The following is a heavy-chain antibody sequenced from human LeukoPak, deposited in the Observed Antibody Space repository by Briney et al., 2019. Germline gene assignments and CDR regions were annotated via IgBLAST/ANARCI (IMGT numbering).Heavy chain of an antibody. D-gene: IGHD1-1*01. V-gene: IGHV4-34*01. J-gene: IGHJ6*03. CDR1: GGSFSGYY. CDR3: ARDEAGTTWYYYYYMDV. CDR2: INHSGST. Sequence: SETLSLTCAVYGGSFSGYYWSWIRQPPGKGLEWIGEINHSGSTNYNPSLKSRVTISVDTSKNQFSLKLSSVTAADTAVYYCARDEAGTTWYYYYYMDVWGKGTTVTVSS.